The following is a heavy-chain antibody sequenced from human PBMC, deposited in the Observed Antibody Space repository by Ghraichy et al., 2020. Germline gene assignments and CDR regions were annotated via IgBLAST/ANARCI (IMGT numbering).Heavy chain of an antibody. J-gene: IGHJ4*02. CDR2: INSDGSST. D-gene: IGHD3-22*01. V-gene: IGHV3-74*03. CDR3: GRDKIVAVIDY. Sequence: GGSLRLSCAASGFTFSSYWMHWVRQAPGKGLVWVSCINSDGSSTTYADSVKGRFTISRDNAKNTVYLQMHSLRAEDTAVYYCGRDKIVAVIDYWGQGTLVTVSS. CDR1: GFTFSSYW.